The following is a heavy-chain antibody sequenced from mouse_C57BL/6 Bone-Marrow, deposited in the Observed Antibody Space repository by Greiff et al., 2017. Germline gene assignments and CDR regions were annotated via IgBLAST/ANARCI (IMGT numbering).Heavy chain of an antibody. CDR2: IFPGCGST. Sequence: VQLQQSGPELVKPGASVKISCKASGYTFTDYYINWVKQRPGQGLEWIGWIFPGCGSTYYNEKFKGKATLTVDKSSSTAYMLRSSLTSEDSAVYFCARVQGLRIVKGYYYAMDYWGQGTSVTVS. V-gene: IGHV1-75*01. CDR3: ARVQGLRIVKGYYYAMDY. D-gene: IGHD3-2*02. J-gene: IGHJ4*01. CDR1: GYTFTDYY.